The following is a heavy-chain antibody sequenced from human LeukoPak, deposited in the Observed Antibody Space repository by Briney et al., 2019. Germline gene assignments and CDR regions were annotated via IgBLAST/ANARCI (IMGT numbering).Heavy chain of an antibody. CDR2: ISYDGSNK. Sequence: GGSLRLSCAASGFTFRTYGMHWVRQAPGKGLEWVAVISYDGSNKYYADSVKGRFTISRDNSKNTLYLQMNSLRAEDTAVYYCARESAPIAAAGGLDYWGQGTLVTVSS. D-gene: IGHD6-13*01. CDR1: GFTFRTYG. CDR3: ARESAPIAAAGGLDY. V-gene: IGHV3-30*03. J-gene: IGHJ4*02.